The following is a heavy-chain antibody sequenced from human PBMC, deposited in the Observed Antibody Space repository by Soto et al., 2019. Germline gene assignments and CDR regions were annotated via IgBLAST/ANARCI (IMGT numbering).Heavy chain of an antibody. Sequence: ASVKVCCKVSGYNLTELSMHWVRQAPGKGLEWMGGFDPEDGETIYAQKFQGRVTMTEDTSTDTAYMELSSLRSEDTAVYYCATAPDSSGYYYDPPGLYYFDYWGQGTLVTVSS. V-gene: IGHV1-24*01. D-gene: IGHD3-22*01. J-gene: IGHJ4*02. CDR1: GYNLTELS. CDR2: FDPEDGET. CDR3: ATAPDSSGYYYDPPGLYYFDY.